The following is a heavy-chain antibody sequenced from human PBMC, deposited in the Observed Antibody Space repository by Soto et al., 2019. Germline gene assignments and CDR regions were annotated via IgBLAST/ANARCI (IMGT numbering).Heavy chain of an antibody. Sequence: PSETLSLTCTVSGGSISSGGYYWSWIRQHPGKGREWIGYIYYSGSTNYNPSLKSRVTISVDTSKNQFSLKLSSVTAADTAVYYCARDREQWLVLSYYYYGMDVWGQGTTVTVSS. CDR1: GGSISSGGYY. CDR3: ARDREQWLVLSYYYYGMDV. CDR2: IYYSGST. D-gene: IGHD6-19*01. V-gene: IGHV4-61*08. J-gene: IGHJ6*02.